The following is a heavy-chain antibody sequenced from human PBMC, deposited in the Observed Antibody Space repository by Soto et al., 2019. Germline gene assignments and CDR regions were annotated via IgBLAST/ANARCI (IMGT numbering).Heavy chain of an antibody. V-gene: IGHV3-66*01. Sequence: GGSLRLSCAASGFTVSSNYMSWVRQAPGKGLEWVSVIYSGGSTYYADSVKGRFTISRENSKNTLYLQMNSLRAEDTAVYYCARANYCGGDCYYVAFDIWGQGTMVTVSS. J-gene: IGHJ3*02. D-gene: IGHD2-21*01. CDR2: IYSGGST. CDR1: GFTVSSNY. CDR3: ARANYCGGDCYYVAFDI.